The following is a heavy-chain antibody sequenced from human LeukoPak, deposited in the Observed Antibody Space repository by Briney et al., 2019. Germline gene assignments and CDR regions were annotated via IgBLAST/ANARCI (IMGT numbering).Heavy chain of an antibody. CDR2: FDPEDGET. D-gene: IGHD5-18*01. CDR1: GYTLTELS. Sequence: ASVKVSCKVSGYTLTELSMHWVRQAPGKGLEWMGGFDPEDGETIYAQKFQGRVTMTEDTSTDTAYMELSSLRSEDTAVYYCATTPSGYGNTAMDPYFDYWGQGTLVTVSS. J-gene: IGHJ4*02. CDR3: ATTPSGYGNTAMDPYFDY. V-gene: IGHV1-24*01.